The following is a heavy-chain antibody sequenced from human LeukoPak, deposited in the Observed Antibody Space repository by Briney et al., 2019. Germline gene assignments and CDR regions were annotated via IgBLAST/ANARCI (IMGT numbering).Heavy chain of an antibody. J-gene: IGHJ5*02. CDR3: TTRRFYGSATGWFDP. Sequence: ASVKVSCKVSGYSVSELSMQWVRQAPGKGLEWMGGFDPDQGETIYAQKFQGRVTMSEDTSTDTAYMEVRSLRFEDTAVYYCTTRRFYGSATGWFDPWGQGTLVTVSS. CDR1: GYSVSELS. D-gene: IGHD3-10*01. V-gene: IGHV1-24*01. CDR2: FDPDQGET.